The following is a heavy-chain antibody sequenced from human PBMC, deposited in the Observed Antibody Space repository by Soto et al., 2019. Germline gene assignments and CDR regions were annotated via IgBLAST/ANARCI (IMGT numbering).Heavy chain of an antibody. CDR3: ARDDGDIVLVPAAMPYYYYGMDV. V-gene: IGHV3-30-3*01. J-gene: IGHJ6*02. D-gene: IGHD2-2*01. CDR2: ISYDGSNK. Sequence: GGSLRLSCAASGFTFSSYAMHWVRQAPGKGLEWVAVISYDGSNKYYADSVKGRFTISRDNSKNTLYLQMNSLRAEDTAVYYCARDDGDIVLVPAAMPYYYYGMDVWGQGTTVTVSS. CDR1: GFTFSSYA.